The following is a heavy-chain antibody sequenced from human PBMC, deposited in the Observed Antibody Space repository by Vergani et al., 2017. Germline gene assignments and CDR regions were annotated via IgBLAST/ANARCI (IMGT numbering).Heavy chain of an antibody. V-gene: IGHV3-66*01. Sequence: VELLESGGGLAQPGGSLRVSCSASGFRVTTYYMSWVRQAPGKGLEWVSVIKSDGRTSYADSVKGRFTISRDNSKNTLYLQMNSLRAEDTAVYYCARGGYCSSTSCYKGYFGYWGQGTLVTVSS. CDR2: IKSDGRT. D-gene: IGHD2-2*02. J-gene: IGHJ4*02. CDR3: ARGGYCSSTSCYKGYFGY. CDR1: GFRVTTYY.